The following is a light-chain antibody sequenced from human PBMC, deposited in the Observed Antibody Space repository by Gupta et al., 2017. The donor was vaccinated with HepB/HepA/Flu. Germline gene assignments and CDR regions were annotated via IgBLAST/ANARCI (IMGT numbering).Light chain of an antibody. CDR3: QSWDRNTVI. CDR1: KLGNEY. V-gene: IGLV3-1*01. CDR2: QDN. J-gene: IGLJ2*01. Sequence: SYDLTQPPSVSVSPGQRARITCSGDKLGNEYTSWYQQRPGQSPRVVVYQDNKRPSGIPERFSGSTSGNTATLTISGTQTMDEAVYYCQSWDRNTVIFGGGTKLTVL.